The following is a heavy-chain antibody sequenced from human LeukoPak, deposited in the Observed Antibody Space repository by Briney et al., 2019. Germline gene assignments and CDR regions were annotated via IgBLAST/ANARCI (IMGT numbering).Heavy chain of an antibody. J-gene: IGHJ4*02. Sequence: PGGSLRLSYAPPGFTVSSNYTSWVRQAAGRGRVLVSVLYSGGGAYYTDSVRGRFTISRDSSKNTLYLQMNSLRADDTAVYYCVGQTHKDYWGQGTLVTVSS. CDR1: GFTVSSNY. CDR2: LYSGGGA. CDR3: VGQTHKDY. V-gene: IGHV3-53*01.